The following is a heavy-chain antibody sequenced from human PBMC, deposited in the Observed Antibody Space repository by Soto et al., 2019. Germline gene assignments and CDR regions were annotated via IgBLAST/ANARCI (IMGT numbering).Heavy chain of an antibody. CDR3: ARGSGYDLVVFDY. CDR2: IYHSGST. CDR1: GGSISSGGYS. V-gene: IGHV4-30-2*01. D-gene: IGHD5-12*01. J-gene: IGHJ4*02. Sequence: LSLTCAVSGGSISSGGYSWSWIRQPPGKGLEWIGYIYHSGSTYYNPSLKSRVTISVDRSKNQFSLKLSSVTAADTAVYYCARGSGYDLVVFDYWGQGTLVTVSS.